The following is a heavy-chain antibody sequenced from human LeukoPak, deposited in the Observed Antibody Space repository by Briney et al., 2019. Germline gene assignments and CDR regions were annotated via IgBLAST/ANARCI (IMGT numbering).Heavy chain of an antibody. D-gene: IGHD3-10*01. CDR2: IIPIFGTA. J-gene: IGHJ5*02. CDR1: GGTFSSYA. Sequence: SVKVSCKASGGTFSSYAISWVRQAPGQGLEWVGGIIPIFGTANYAQKFQGRVTITADESTSTAYMELSSLRSEDTAVYYCAREYGSGSYSYNWFDPWGQGTLVTVSS. V-gene: IGHV1-69*13. CDR3: AREYGSGSYSYNWFDP.